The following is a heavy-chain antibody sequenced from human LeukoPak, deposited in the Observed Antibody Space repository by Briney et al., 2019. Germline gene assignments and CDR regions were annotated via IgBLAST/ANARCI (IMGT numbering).Heavy chain of an antibody. D-gene: IGHD1-26*01. Sequence: GASVKVSCKASGYTFTSYYMHWVRQAPGQGLEWMGIINPSGGSTSYAQKFQGRVTITRNTSISTAYMELSSLRSEDTAVYYCARGQRVGANFDYWGQGTLVTVSS. V-gene: IGHV1-46*01. J-gene: IGHJ4*02. CDR1: GYTFTSYY. CDR3: ARGQRVGANFDY. CDR2: INPSGGST.